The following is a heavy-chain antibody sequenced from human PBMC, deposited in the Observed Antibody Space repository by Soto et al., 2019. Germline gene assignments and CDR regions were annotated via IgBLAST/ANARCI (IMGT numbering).Heavy chain of an antibody. D-gene: IGHD6-13*01. J-gene: IGHJ5*02. V-gene: IGHV4-34*01. CDR3: ARGDGGSAAAGTLRWFDP. CDR2: INHSGST. Sequence: TSETLSLTCAVYGGSFSGYYWSWIRQPPGKGLEWIGEINHSGSTNYNPSLKSRVTISVDTSKNQFSLKLSSVTAADTAVYYCARGDGGSAAAGTLRWFDPWGQGTLVTVSS. CDR1: GGSFSGYY.